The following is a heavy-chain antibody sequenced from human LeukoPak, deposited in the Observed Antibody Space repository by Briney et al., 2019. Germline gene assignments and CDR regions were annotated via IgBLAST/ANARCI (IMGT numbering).Heavy chain of an antibody. Sequence: GGSLRLSCAASGFTFSSYAMHWVRQAPGKGLEWVAVISYDGSNKYYADSVKGRFTISRDNSKNTLYLQMNSLRAEDTAVYYCARDGGSGWYYYYYYMDVWGKGTTVTVSS. CDR2: ISYDGSNK. CDR1: GFTFSSYA. D-gene: IGHD6-19*01. J-gene: IGHJ6*03. CDR3: ARDGGSGWYYYYYYMDV. V-gene: IGHV3-30*04.